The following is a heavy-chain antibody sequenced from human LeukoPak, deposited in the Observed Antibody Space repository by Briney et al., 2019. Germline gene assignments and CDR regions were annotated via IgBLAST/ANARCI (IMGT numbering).Heavy chain of an antibody. D-gene: IGHD3-10*01. J-gene: IGHJ6*03. CDR1: GFTFSSYS. Sequence: GGSLRLSCAASGFTFSSYSMNWVRQAPGKGLEWVSSISTSSSYKYYADSLKGRSTISRDNAKNSLYLQMNSLGAEDTAVYYCARCLDGSGRHYMDVWGKGTTVTISS. V-gene: IGHV3-21*01. CDR2: ISTSSSYK. CDR3: ARCLDGSGRHYMDV.